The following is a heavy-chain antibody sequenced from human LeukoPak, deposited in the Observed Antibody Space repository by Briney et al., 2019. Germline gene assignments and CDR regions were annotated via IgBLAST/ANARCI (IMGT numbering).Heavy chain of an antibody. J-gene: IGHJ4*02. CDR2: ICGSGGDT. CDR3: AKDSALGPTHHFDY. V-gene: IGHV3-23*01. D-gene: IGHD1-26*01. CDR1: GFTFSSYA. Sequence: GGSLRLSCAASGFTFSSYAMSWVRQAPGKGLEWVSDICGSGGDTYYADSVRGRFTISRDNSKNTLSLQMNSLRAEDTAIYYCAKDSALGPTHHFDYWGQGALVSVSS.